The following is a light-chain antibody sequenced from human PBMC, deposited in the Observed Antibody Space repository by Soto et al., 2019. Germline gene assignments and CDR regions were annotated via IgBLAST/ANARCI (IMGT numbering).Light chain of an antibody. J-gene: IGKJ4*01. CDR3: QQYYSYPLT. CDR1: QTVSTW. CDR2: GAS. V-gene: IGKV1-5*01. Sequence: DIQMTQSPSTLSASVGDRVTLTCRASQTVSTWLAWYQQKPGKAPKLLIYGASSLQTGVPSRFSGSGSGTDFTLTISCLQSEDFATYYCQQYYSYPLTFGGGTKVDIK.